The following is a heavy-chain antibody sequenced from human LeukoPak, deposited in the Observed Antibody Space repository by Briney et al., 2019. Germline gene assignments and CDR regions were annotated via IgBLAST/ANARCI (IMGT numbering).Heavy chain of an antibody. CDR3: AFGSGRRYFDH. V-gene: IGHV4-59*03. Sequence: SETLSLTCTVSGAPITDYYWNWIRQSPGKGPEWIGNIYTGGRINFNPSLKSRVTMSVDTSKNQFSLKVTPMTAADTAVYYCAFGSGRRYFDHWGQGTLVTVSS. CDR1: GAPITDYY. CDR2: IYTGGRI. J-gene: IGHJ4*02. D-gene: IGHD3-10*01.